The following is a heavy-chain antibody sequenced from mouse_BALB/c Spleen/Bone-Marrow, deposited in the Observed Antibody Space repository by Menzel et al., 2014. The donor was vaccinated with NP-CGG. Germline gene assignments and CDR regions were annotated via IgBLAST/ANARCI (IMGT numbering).Heavy chain of an antibody. V-gene: IGHV1-87*01. CDR1: GYTFTSYW. Sequence: VKLMESGAELARPGASVKLSCKASGYTFTSYWMQWVKQRPGQGLEWIGAIYPGDGDTGYTQKFKGKATLTADKSSTTAYMQLSSLTSEDSAVYYCARNFPFDCWGQGTTLTVSS. CDR3: ARNFPFDC. J-gene: IGHJ2*01. CDR2: IYPGDGDT.